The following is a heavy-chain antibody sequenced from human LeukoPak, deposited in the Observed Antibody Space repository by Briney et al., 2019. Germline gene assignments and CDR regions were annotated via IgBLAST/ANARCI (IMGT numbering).Heavy chain of an antibody. Sequence: ASVKVSCKASGYTFTGYYMHSVRQAPGQGLESMGWINPNSGGPNSAQKFQGRVTMTRDTSISTAYMELSRLRSDDTAVYYCARAGSSGYRGDDYYYGMDVWGQGTTVTVSS. D-gene: IGHD3-22*01. CDR1: GYTFTGYY. J-gene: IGHJ6*02. V-gene: IGHV1-2*02. CDR2: INPNSGGP. CDR3: ARAGSSGYRGDDYYYGMDV.